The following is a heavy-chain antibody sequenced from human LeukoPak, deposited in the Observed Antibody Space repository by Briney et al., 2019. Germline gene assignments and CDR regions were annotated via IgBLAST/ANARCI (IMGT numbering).Heavy chain of an antibody. CDR2: IRWNSGSI. J-gene: IGHJ4*02. CDR3: AKDGGVGQDIVASYYFDY. D-gene: IGHD5-12*01. Sequence: GRSLRLSCAASGFTFDDYAMHWVRQAPGKGLEWVSGIRWNSGSIGYADSAKGRFTISRDNAKNSLYLQMNSLRAEDTALYYCAKDGGVGQDIVASYYFDYWGQGTLVTVSS. V-gene: IGHV3-9*01. CDR1: GFTFDDYA.